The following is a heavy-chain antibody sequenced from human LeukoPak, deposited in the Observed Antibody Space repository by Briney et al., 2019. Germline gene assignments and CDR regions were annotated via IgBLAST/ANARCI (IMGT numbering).Heavy chain of an antibody. D-gene: IGHD5-24*01. CDR3: ARDGDADFNWFDP. Sequence: SETLSLTCTVSGGSISSSSYYWSWIRQPPGKGLEWIGYIYYSGSTYYNPSLKSRVTISVDTSKNQFSLKLGSVTAADTAVYYCARDGDADFNWFDPWGQGTLVTVSS. V-gene: IGHV4-30-4*01. CDR1: GGSISSSSYY. J-gene: IGHJ5*02. CDR2: IYYSGST.